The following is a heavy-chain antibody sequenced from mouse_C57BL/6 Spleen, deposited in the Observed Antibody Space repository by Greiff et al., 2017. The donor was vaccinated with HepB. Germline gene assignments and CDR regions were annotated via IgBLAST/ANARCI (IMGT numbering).Heavy chain of an antibody. J-gene: IGHJ4*01. CDR2: IYPGDGDT. CDR1: GYAFSSYW. V-gene: IGHV1-80*01. Sequence: LVESGAELVKPGASVKISCKASGYAFSSYWMNWVKQRPGKGLEWIGQIYPGDGDTNYNGKFKGKATLTADKSSSTAYMQLSSLTSEDSAVYFCARYGLRLFYAMDYWGQGTSVTVSS. D-gene: IGHD3-2*02. CDR3: ARYGLRLFYAMDY.